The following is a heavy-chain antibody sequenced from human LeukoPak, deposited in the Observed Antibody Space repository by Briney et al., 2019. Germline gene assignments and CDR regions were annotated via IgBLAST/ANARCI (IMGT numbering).Heavy chain of an antibody. D-gene: IGHD3-10*01. J-gene: IGHJ5*02. CDR3: AVSRGRGNNWFDP. Sequence: SETLSLTRAVYGGSFSGYYWSWIRQPPGKGLEWIGEINHSGSTNYNPSLKSRVTISVDTSQNQFSLKLSSVTAADTAVYYCAVSRGRGNNWFDPWGQGTLVTVSS. V-gene: IGHV4-34*01. CDR2: INHSGST. CDR1: GGSFSGYY.